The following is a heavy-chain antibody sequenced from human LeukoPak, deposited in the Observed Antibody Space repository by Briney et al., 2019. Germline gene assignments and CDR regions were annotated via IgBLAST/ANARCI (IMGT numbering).Heavy chain of an antibody. D-gene: IGHD6-19*01. CDR1: GYXFTSYY. Sequence: ASVKVPCKASGYXFTSYYIHWVRQAPGQGLEWMGMINPSGGSTSYAQKFQGRVTMTRDTSTRTVYMELSSLRSEDTAVYYCATPHSSGKYWGQGTLVTVSS. CDR3: ATPHSSGKY. J-gene: IGHJ4*02. CDR2: INPSGGST. V-gene: IGHV1-46*01.